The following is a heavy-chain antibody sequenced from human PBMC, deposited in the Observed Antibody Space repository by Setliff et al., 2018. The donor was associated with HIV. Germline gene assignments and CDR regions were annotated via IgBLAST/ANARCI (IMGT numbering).Heavy chain of an antibody. V-gene: IGHV4-4*07. CDR1: GGSFSSYH. CDR2: IFASGST. Sequence: SETLSLTCTVSGGSFSSYHWSWIRHPAGKGLEWIGHIFASGSTKFNPSLGGRASLSVDKSNNQVSLKLTSVTAADTAVYYCARVFPPIRGAPFGTPPGAFDIWGQGTMVTVSS. J-gene: IGHJ3*02. D-gene: IGHD2-15*01. CDR3: ARVFPPIRGAPFGTPPGAFDI.